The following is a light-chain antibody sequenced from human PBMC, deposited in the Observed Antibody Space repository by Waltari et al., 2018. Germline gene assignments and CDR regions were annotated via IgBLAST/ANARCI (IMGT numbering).Light chain of an antibody. CDR2: GDS. CDR1: SSNIGAGYD. J-gene: IGLJ3*02. V-gene: IGLV1-40*01. Sequence: QSVLTQPPSVSGAPGQGVTISCTGSSSNIGAGYDVHWYQQLPGTAPKPLIYGDSSRPSGVPDRFSGSKSGTSASLAITGLQAEDEADYYCQSYDSSLSGSVFGGGTKLTVL. CDR3: QSYDSSLSGSV.